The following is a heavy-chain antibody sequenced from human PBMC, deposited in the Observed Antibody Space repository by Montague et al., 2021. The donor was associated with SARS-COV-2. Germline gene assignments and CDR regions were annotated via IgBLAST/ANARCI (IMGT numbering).Heavy chain of an antibody. J-gene: IGHJ4*02. V-gene: IGHV4-59*01. CDR1: GGSISSNF. D-gene: IGHD5-12*01. CDR2: TYYCESA. CDR3: ARTRGYDPVFDF. Sequence: SETLSLTCTVSGGSISSNFCYWIRLPPWPGLEWVGYTYYCESANYNSSLKIRVPISVDTYTTQYSLQLSFVTAAATAVYYCARTRGYDPVFDFWGQGTLVTVSS.